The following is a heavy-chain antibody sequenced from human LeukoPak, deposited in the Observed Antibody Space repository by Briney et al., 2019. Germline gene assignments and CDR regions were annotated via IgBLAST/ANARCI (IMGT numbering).Heavy chain of an antibody. CDR2: ISGSGGST. V-gene: IGHV3-23*01. Sequence: GGSLRLSCAASGFTFSSYAMSWVSQAPGKGLEWVSAISGSGGSTYYADSVKGRFTISRDNSKNTLYLQMNSLRDEDTAVYYCAKDVDTAMVTGYFDYWGQGTLVTVSS. CDR1: GFTFSSYA. D-gene: IGHD5-18*01. CDR3: AKDVDTAMVTGYFDY. J-gene: IGHJ4*02.